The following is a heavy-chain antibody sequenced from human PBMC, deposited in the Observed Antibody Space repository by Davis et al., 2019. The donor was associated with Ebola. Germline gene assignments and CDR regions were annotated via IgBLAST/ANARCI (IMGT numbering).Heavy chain of an antibody. CDR2: IKQDGSEK. D-gene: IGHD3-3*01. J-gene: IGHJ6*02. CDR3: ARDVRFLDTVYGMDV. Sequence: PGGSLRLSCAASGFTFSSYWMSWVRQAPGKGLEWVANIKQDGSEKYYVDSVKGRFTISRDNAKNSLYLQMNSLRAEDTAVYYCARDVRFLDTVYGMDVWGQGTTVTVSS. V-gene: IGHV3-7*01. CDR1: GFTFSSYW.